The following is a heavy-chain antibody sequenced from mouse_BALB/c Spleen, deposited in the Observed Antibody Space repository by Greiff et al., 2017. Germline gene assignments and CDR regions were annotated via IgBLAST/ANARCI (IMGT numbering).Heavy chain of an antibody. CDR1: GYSITSDYA. D-gene: IGHD2-1*01. CDR2: ISYSGST. J-gene: IGHJ4*01. Sequence: EVKLQESGPGLVKPSQSLSLTCTVTGYSITSDYAWNWIRQFPGNKLEWMGYISYSGSTSYNPSLKSRISITRDTSKNQFFLQLNSVTTEDTATYYCARYYGNYPYYAMDYWGQGTSVTVSS. CDR3: ARYYGNYPYYAMDY. V-gene: IGHV3-2*02.